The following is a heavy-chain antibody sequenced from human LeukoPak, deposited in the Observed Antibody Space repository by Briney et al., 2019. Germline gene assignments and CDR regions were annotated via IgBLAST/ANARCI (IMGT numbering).Heavy chain of an antibody. J-gene: IGHJ4*02. V-gene: IGHV1-3*01. D-gene: IGHD2-21*02. CDR1: GYTFTSYA. Sequence: ASVKVSCKASGYTFTSYAMHWVRQAPGQRLEWMGWINADNGNTKYSQKFQGRVTITRDTSASTAYMELSSLRSEDTAVYYCAREDAYCGGDCLPDYWGQGTLVTVSS. CDR2: INADNGNT. CDR3: AREDAYCGGDCLPDY.